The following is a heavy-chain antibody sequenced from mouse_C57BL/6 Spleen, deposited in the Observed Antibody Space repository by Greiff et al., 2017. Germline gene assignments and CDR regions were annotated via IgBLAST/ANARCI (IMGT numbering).Heavy chain of an antibody. J-gene: IGHJ4*01. Sequence: VQLQQPGAELVRPGSSVKLSCKASGYTFTSYWMHWVKQRPIQGLEWIGNIDPSDCETHYNQKFKDKATLTVDKSSSTAYMQLSSLTSEDSAVYYCARGDSNYKDAMDYWGQGTSVTVSS. CDR1: GYTFTSYW. CDR2: IDPSDCET. D-gene: IGHD2-5*01. V-gene: IGHV1-52*01. CDR3: ARGDSNYKDAMDY.